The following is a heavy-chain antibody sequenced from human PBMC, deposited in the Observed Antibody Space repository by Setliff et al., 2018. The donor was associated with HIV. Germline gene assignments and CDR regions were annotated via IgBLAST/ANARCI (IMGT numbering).Heavy chain of an antibody. J-gene: IGHJ6*02. CDR3: AKGQQWLVAGPRDGMDV. Sequence: GGSLRLSCAASGFRFSDYYMNWVRQAPGKGLVWVSRINSDGSSTSYADSVKGRFTISRDNPKNMLYLQMNSLRGEDTAVYYCAKGQQWLVAGPRDGMDVWGQGTTVTVSS. V-gene: IGHV3-74*01. CDR1: GFRFSDYY. CDR2: INSDGSST. D-gene: IGHD6-19*01.